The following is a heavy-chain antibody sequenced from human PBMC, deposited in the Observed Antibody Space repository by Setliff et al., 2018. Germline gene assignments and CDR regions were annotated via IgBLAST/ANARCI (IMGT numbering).Heavy chain of an antibody. V-gene: IGHV2-70*04. CDR3: ARDHSGWYGGAFDI. CDR1: GFSLNTTGIR. CDR2: VDWDDDK. J-gene: IGHJ3*02. Sequence: SGPTLVNPTQTLTLTCTFSGFSLNTTGIRVNWIRQPPGKALEWIARVDWDDDKFYSPPLRTRLAISKDTSKSQVVLTMTNMDPVDTATYYCARDHSGWYGGAFDIWGQGTMVTVSS. D-gene: IGHD6-19*01.